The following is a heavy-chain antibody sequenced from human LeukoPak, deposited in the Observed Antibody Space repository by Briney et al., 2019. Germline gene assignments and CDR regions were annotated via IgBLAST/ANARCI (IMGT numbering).Heavy chain of an antibody. CDR2: IYSGGST. Sequence: AGGSLRLSCAASGFTFSSSYMTWVRQAPGKGLEWVSVIYSGGSTYYADSVKGRFTISRDNSKNTLYLQMNSLRAEDTALYYCARGGVSMIVPTFWGQGTLVTVSS. J-gene: IGHJ4*02. V-gene: IGHV3-53*01. D-gene: IGHD3-22*01. CDR1: GFTFSSSY. CDR3: ARGGVSMIVPTF.